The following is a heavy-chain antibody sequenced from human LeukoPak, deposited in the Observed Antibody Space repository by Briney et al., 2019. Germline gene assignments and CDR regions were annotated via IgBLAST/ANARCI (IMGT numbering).Heavy chain of an antibody. D-gene: IGHD6-19*01. J-gene: IGHJ4*02. Sequence: GGSLRLPCAASGFTFSSYSMNWVRQAPGKGLEWVSYISSSSSTIYYADSVKGRFTISRDNAKNSLYLQMNSLRDEDTAVYYCARDRGSSGWYGSLDYWGQGTLVTVSS. V-gene: IGHV3-48*02. CDR3: ARDRGSSGWYGSLDY. CDR1: GFTFSSYS. CDR2: ISSSSSTI.